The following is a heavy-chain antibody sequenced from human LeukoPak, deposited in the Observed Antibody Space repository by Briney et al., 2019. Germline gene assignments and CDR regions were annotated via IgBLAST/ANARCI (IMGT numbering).Heavy chain of an antibody. D-gene: IGHD6-13*01. CDR3: ARDSSLYSSPKAPLDP. V-gene: IGHV1-18*01. Sequence: ASVKVSCKASGYTFTSYGISWVRQAPGQGLEWMGWISAYNGNTNYAQKLQGRVTMTTDTSTSTAYMELRSLRSDDTAVYYCARDSSLYSSPKAPLDPWGQGTLVTVSS. J-gene: IGHJ5*02. CDR1: GYTFTSYG. CDR2: ISAYNGNT.